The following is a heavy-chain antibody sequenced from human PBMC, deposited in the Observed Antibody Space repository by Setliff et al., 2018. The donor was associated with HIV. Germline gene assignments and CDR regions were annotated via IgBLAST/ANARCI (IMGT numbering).Heavy chain of an antibody. CDR2: INHNGST. CDR3: ARGCGRGAPYAFDI. D-gene: IGHD1-26*01. CDR1: GGSFSGYY. Sequence: PSETLSLTCAVYGGSFSGYYWSWIRQPPGKGLEWIGEINHNGSTNYNPSLKSRVTISVDTSKNQFSLKLSSVTAADTAVYYCARGCGRGAPYAFDIWGQGTMVTV. J-gene: IGHJ3*02. V-gene: IGHV4-34*01.